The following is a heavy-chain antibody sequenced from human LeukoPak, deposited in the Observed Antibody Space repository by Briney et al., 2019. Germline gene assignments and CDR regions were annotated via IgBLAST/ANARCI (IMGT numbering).Heavy chain of an antibody. J-gene: IGHJ6*02. CDR3: ARDLKYYYYYGMDV. Sequence: GASVKVSCKASAYTFSSYGVSWVRQAPGQGLEWMGWISPYNGYTNYAQKVQGRVTMTTDTSTSTAYMELRSLRSDDTAVYYCARDLKYYYYYGMDVWGQGTTVTVSS. CDR1: AYTFSSYG. V-gene: IGHV1-18*01. CDR2: ISPYNGYT.